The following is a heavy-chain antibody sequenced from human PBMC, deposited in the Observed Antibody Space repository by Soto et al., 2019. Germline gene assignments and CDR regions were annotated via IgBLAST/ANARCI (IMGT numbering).Heavy chain of an antibody. V-gene: IGHV1-58*02. J-gene: IGHJ4*02. Sequence: GASVKVSCKASGFTFTSSAMQWVRQARGQRFEWIGWIVVGSGNTNYAQKFQERVTITRDMSTSTAYMELSSLRSEDTAVYYCAAVGHCTNGVCYRSFDYWGQGTLVTVSS. CDR1: GFTFTSSA. CDR2: IVVGSGNT. CDR3: AAVGHCTNGVCYRSFDY. D-gene: IGHD2-8*01.